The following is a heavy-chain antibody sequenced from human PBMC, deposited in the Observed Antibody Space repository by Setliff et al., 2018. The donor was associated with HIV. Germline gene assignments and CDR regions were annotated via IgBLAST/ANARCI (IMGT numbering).Heavy chain of an antibody. CDR1: GFTFSGYS. V-gene: IGHV3-21*04. CDR2: ISSSSSYI. D-gene: IGHD3-22*01. Sequence: GSLRLSCAASGFTFSGYSMHWVRQAPGKGLGWVSCISSSSSYIYYADSVKGRFTISRDNAKNSLYLQMNSLKTEDTAVYYCAGAGRDSEGNYNMDYWGQGTLVTVSS. J-gene: IGHJ4*02. CDR3: AGAGRDSEGNYNMDY.